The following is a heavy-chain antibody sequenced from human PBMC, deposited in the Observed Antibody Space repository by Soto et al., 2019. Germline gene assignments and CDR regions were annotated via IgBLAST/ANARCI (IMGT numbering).Heavy chain of an antibody. V-gene: IGHV4-39*02. CDR2: IYYSGST. J-gene: IGHJ5*02. Sequence: PAETLSLTSTVSGGSISSSSYYWGWIRQPQGKGLEWIGSIYYSGSTYYNPSLKSRVTISVDTSKNHFSLKLSSVTAADTAVYCCARVYSSSWRFDPWGQGTLVTVSS. D-gene: IGHD6-13*01. CDR1: GGSISSSSYY. CDR3: ARVYSSSWRFDP.